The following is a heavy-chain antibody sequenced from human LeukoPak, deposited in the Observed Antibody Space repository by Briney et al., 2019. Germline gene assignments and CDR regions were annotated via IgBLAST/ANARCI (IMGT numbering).Heavy chain of an antibody. CDR1: GYTFTSYG. J-gene: IGHJ4*02. CDR2: IRAYNGNT. Sequence: GASVKVSCQASGYTFTSYGISWVRQAPGQGLEWMGWIRAYNGNTNYAQKLQGRVTMTTDTSTSTAYMELRSLRSDDTAVYYCATRGTTGTKDYWGQGTLVTVSS. D-gene: IGHD1-1*01. V-gene: IGHV1-18*01. CDR3: ATRGTTGTKDY.